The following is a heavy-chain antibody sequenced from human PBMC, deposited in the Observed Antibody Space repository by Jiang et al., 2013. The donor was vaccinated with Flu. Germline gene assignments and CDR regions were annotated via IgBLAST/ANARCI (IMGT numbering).Heavy chain of an antibody. CDR3: ARRLGGSSEFDP. CDR2: VYYSGST. V-gene: IGHV4-39*02. D-gene: IGHD6-6*01. Sequence: LEWIGNVYYSGSTYYNPSLKSRVAISLDTSKNHFSLTLSSVTAADTAVYYCARRLGGSSEFDPWGQGTLVTVSS. J-gene: IGHJ5*02.